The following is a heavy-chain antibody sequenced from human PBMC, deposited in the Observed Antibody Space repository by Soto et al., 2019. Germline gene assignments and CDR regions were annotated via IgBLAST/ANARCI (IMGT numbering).Heavy chain of an antibody. J-gene: IGHJ5*02. V-gene: IGHV5-51*03. D-gene: IGHD6-13*01. CDR1: GYSFTSYW. CDR3: ARDRGYSSSWYSGFHWFDP. CDR2: IYPGDSDT. Sequence: EVQLVQSGAEVKKPGESLKISCKGSGYSFTSYWIGWVRQMPGKGLEWMGIIYPGDSDTRYSPSFQGQVTISADKSISTAYLQWSSLKASDTAMYYCARDRGYSSSWYSGFHWFDPWGQGTLVTVSS.